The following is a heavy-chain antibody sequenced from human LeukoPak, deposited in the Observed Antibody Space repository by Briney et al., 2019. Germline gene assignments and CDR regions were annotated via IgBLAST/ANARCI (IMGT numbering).Heavy chain of an antibody. CDR1: GGSISSYY. J-gene: IGHJ4*02. V-gene: IGHV4-59*03. D-gene: IGHD6-19*01. Sequence: SETLSLTCPVSGGSISSYYWSWIRPPPGKGLEWVGQIYYSGSANYNPSLKSRVTISIDTSKNQFSLKLNSVTAADTAVYYCAAESERWLLRSWGQGTLVTVSS. CDR2: IYYSGSA. CDR3: AAESERWLLRS.